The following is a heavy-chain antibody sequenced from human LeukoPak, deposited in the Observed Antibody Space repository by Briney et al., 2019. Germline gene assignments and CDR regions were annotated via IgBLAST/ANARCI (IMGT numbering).Heavy chain of an antibody. CDR2: INPSGGST. CDR1: GYTFTSYY. J-gene: IGHJ3*02. V-gene: IGHV1-46*01. Sequence: GASVKVSCKASGYTFTSYYMHWVRQAPGQGLEWMGIINPSGGSTSYAQKFQGRVTMTRDTSTSTVYMGLRGLRSEDTAVYYCAREAYYDILTGYGGAFDIWGQGKMVTVSS. D-gene: IGHD3-9*01. CDR3: AREAYYDILTGYGGAFDI.